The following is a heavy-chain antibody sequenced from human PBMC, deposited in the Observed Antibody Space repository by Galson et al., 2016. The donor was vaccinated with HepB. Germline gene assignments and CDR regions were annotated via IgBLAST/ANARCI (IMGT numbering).Heavy chain of an antibody. J-gene: IGHJ2*01. Sequence: AISGDSVSSNSVTWNWIRQSPSRGLEWLGRTYYRSKWYNDYAVSVKSRMTINPDISKNQFSLQLNSVTPEDTAVYYCARRGSKEKEYFDLWGRGTLVTVSS. CDR2: TYYRSKWYN. CDR3: ARRGSKEKEYFDL. D-gene: IGHD6-13*01. CDR1: GDSVSSNSVT. V-gene: IGHV6-1*01.